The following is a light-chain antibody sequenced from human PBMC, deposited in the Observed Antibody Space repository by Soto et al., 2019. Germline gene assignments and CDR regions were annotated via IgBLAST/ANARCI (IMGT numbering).Light chain of an antibody. V-gene: IGKV1-9*01. Sequence: IQLTQSPSSLSASVGDRVTITCRASQGISSYLAWYQQKPGKAPKLLIYAASTLQSGVPSRFSGSGSGTDFTLTISSLQPEDFATYYCQQLNSYPSSITFGQGTRLEIK. CDR1: QGISSY. CDR3: QQLNSYPSSIT. CDR2: AAS. J-gene: IGKJ5*01.